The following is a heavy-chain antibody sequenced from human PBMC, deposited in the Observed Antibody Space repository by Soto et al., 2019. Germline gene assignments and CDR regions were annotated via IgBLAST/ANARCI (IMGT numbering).Heavy chain of an antibody. J-gene: IGHJ6*02. CDR2: IIPIFGTA. V-gene: IGHV1-69*12. Sequence: QVQLVQSGAEVKKPGSSVKVSCKASGGTFSSYAISWVRQAPGQGLEWMGGIIPIFGTANYAQKFQGRVTITAXXXTXXAYMELSSLRSEDKAVYYCAREGGSGNFRYYAMDVWGQGTTVTVSS. CDR1: GGTFSSYA. D-gene: IGHD3-10*01. CDR3: AREGGSGNFRYYAMDV.